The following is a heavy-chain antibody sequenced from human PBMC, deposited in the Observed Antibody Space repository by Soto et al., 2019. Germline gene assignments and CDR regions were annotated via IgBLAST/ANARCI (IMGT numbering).Heavy chain of an antibody. V-gene: IGHV3-30*18. Sequence: QVQLVESGGGVVQPGKSLRLSCAASGFIFSNYGMHWVRQAPGKGLEWVALISFDGKNRNYADPVKGRFTIYRDNPTNTLYVEMDSLRPEDTAFYYCAKRGGVVGGSEHPFFEYWGQGTLVTVSS. J-gene: IGHJ4*02. D-gene: IGHD2-15*01. CDR1: GFIFSNYG. CDR3: AKRGGVVGGSEHPFFEY. CDR2: ISFDGKNR.